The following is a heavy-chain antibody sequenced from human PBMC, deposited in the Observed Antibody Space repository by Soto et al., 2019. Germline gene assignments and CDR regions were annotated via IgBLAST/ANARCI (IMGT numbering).Heavy chain of an antibody. V-gene: IGHV4-59*08. J-gene: IGHJ5*02. CDR2: IYYSGST. Sequence: SETLSLTCTVSDGSISSYYWSWIRQPPGKGLEWIGYIYYSGSTNYNPSLKSRVTISVDTSKNQFSLKLSSVTAADTAVYYCARQGGWLRFGWFDPWGQGTLVTVSS. D-gene: IGHD5-12*01. CDR3: ARQGGWLRFGWFDP. CDR1: DGSISSYY.